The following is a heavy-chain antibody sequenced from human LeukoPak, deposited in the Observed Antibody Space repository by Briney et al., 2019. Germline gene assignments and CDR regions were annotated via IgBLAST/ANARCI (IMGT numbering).Heavy chain of an antibody. D-gene: IGHD2-2*03. Sequence: SETLSLTCAVYGGSFSGYYRSWIRQPPGKGLEWIGEINHSGSTNYNPSLKSRVTISVDTSKNQFSLKLSSVTAADTAVYYCARGWMEIRAFDIWSQGTMVTVSS. CDR3: ARGWMEIRAFDI. CDR2: INHSGST. J-gene: IGHJ3*02. V-gene: IGHV4-34*01. CDR1: GGSFSGYY.